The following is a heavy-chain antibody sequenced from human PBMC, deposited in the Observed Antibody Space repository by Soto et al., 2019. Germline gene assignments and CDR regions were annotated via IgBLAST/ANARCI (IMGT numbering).Heavy chain of an antibody. D-gene: IGHD3-3*01. Sequence: ASVKVSCKASGYTFTSYGISWVRQAPGQGLEWMGWISAYNGNTNYAQKLQGRVTMTTDTSTSTAYMELRSLRSDDTAVYYCARVVTIFGVVTNNWFDPWGQGTLLTVSS. V-gene: IGHV1-18*04. CDR2: ISAYNGNT. J-gene: IGHJ5*02. CDR1: GYTFTSYG. CDR3: ARVVTIFGVVTNNWFDP.